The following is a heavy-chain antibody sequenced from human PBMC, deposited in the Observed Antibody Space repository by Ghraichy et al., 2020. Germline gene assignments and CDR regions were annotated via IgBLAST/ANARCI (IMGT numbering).Heavy chain of an antibody. CDR3: AGGLRAKWEHGPFDY. Sequence: SQTLSLTCAVYGGSFSDYYWSWLRQPPGKGLEWIGEINHSGSTKYKSSLQSRVTISVDTSKNQVSLRLSSVTAADTAVYCCAGGLRAKWEHGPFDYWGQGNLVTVSS. CDR2: INHSGST. V-gene: IGHV4-34*01. CDR1: GGSFSDYY. D-gene: IGHD1-26*01. J-gene: IGHJ4*02.